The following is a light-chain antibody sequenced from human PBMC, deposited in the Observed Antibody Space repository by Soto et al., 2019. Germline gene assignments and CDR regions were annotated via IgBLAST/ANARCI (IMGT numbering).Light chain of an antibody. Sequence: EIVLTQSPGTLSLSPGERATLSCRASQSVSSGYLAWYQQKPGQAPRLLIYGASSRATGIPDRFSGSGSGTDFTLTISTLEPEDFAVYYCQQYGSSRRTFGQGTKVEIK. CDR2: GAS. J-gene: IGKJ1*01. CDR1: QSVSSGY. CDR3: QQYGSSRRT. V-gene: IGKV3-20*01.